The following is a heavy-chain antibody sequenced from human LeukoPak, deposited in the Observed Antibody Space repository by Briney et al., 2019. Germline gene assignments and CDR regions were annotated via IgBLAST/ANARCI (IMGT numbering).Heavy chain of an antibody. D-gene: IGHD6-19*01. CDR3: ARDRGWYFDY. Sequence: GASVKVSCKASGYTFSSYGISWVRQAPGQGLEWMGIINPSGGSTSYAQKFQGRVTMTRDTSTSTVYMELSSLRSEDTAVYYCARDRGWYFDYWGQGTLVTVSS. J-gene: IGHJ4*02. CDR2: INPSGGST. V-gene: IGHV1-46*01. CDR1: GYTFSSYG.